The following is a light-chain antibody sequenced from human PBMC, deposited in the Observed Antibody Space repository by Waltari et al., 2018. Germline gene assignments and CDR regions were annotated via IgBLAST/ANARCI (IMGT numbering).Light chain of an antibody. CDR3: QHYVRLPVT. CDR1: QSIGRT. V-gene: IGKV3-20*01. Sequence: EIVLTQSPGALSLSPGDTATLSCRASQSIGRTIAWYQQKPGQAPRLLIYATSTRATGIPDRFSGSGSETDFSLTIYRLEPEDFAVYYCQHYVRLPVTFGQGTKVEIK. CDR2: ATS. J-gene: IGKJ1*01.